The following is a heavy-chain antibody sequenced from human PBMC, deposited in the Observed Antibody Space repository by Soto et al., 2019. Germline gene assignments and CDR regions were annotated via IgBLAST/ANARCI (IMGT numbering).Heavy chain of an antibody. CDR1: GVSFNSYD. V-gene: IGHV3-30*03. D-gene: IGHD2-15*01. J-gene: IGHJ5*02. CDR2: ISYDGSNT. Sequence: QVHLVESGGGVVQPGTSLRLSCAASGVSFNSYDMHWVRQAPGKGPEWVAIISYDGSNTYYSDSVRGRFTISRDNSKDTLYLQMHSLRSEDTAIYYCARISRYCSGGDCHAWGQGTQVTVSS. CDR3: ARISRYCSGGDCHA.